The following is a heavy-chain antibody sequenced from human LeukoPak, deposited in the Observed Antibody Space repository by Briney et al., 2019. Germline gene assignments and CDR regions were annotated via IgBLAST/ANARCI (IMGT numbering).Heavy chain of an antibody. Sequence: GGSLRLSCAASGFTFSSYAMSWARQAPGKGLEWVSAISHSAGSTYYADSVKGWFTISRDSSQNTLYLQMNSLRAEDTAVYYCAKEVGATQLDYWGQGTLVTVSS. V-gene: IGHV3-23*01. CDR3: AKEVGATQLDY. CDR1: GFTFSSYA. D-gene: IGHD1-26*01. CDR2: ISHSAGST. J-gene: IGHJ4*02.